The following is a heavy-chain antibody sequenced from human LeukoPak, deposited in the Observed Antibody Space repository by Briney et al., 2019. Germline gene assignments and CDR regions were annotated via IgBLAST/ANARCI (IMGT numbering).Heavy chain of an antibody. CDR3: ARGGRIQLWLPFDY. V-gene: IGHV4-59*12. J-gene: IGHJ4*02. CDR2: VYDTGST. D-gene: IGHD5-18*01. CDR1: GGSISRDY. Sequence: SETLSLTCTVSGGSISRDYWSWIRQPPGKGLEWIGYVYDTGSTYYNPSLKSRVTISVDTSKNQFSLKLSSVTAADTAVYYCARGGRIQLWLPFDYWGQGTLVTVSS.